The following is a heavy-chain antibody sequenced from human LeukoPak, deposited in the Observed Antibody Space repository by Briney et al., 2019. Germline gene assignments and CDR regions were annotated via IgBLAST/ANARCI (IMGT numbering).Heavy chain of an antibody. D-gene: IGHD3-10*01. CDR3: ARDIYYGSGSYYNGPSYFDY. V-gene: IGHV1-3*01. Sequence: FQGRVTITRDTSASTAYMELSSLRSEDTAVYYCARDIYYGSGSYYNGPSYFDYWGQGTLVTVSS. J-gene: IGHJ4*02.